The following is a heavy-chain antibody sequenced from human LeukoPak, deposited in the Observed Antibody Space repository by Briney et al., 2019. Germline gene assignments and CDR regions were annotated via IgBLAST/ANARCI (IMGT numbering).Heavy chain of an antibody. J-gene: IGHJ4*02. CDR1: GFTFSDYD. Sequence: GGSLRLSCAAPGFTFSDYDMHWVRQATGKGLEWVSAIGTTGDTYYPGSVKGRFTISRENAENSLYLQVNGLRAGDTAVYYCARGRGYSGYVDYWGQGTLVTVSS. V-gene: IGHV3-13*01. CDR2: IGTTGDT. CDR3: ARGRGYSGYVDY. D-gene: IGHD5-12*01.